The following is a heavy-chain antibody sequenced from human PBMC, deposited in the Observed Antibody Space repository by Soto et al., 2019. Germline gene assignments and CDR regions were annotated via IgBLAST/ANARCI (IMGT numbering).Heavy chain of an antibody. CDR3: ARRASYDSSGYWAPHDYYYGMDV. V-gene: IGHV5-10-1*01. CDR2: IDPSDSYT. CDR1: GYSFTSCW. D-gene: IGHD3-22*01. J-gene: IGHJ6*02. Sequence: VESLKISCKGSGYSFTSCWISWVRQMPGKGLEWMGRIDPSDSYTNYSPSFQGHVTISADKSISTAYLQWSSLKASDTAMYYCARRASYDSSGYWAPHDYYYGMDVWGQGNTVTVSS.